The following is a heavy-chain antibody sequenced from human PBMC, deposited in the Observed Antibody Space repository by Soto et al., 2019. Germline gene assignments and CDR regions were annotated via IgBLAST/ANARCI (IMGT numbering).Heavy chain of an antibody. CDR2: INHSGST. Sequence: PSETLSLTCAVYGGSFSGYYWSWIRQPPGKGLEWIGEINHSGSTNYNPSLKSRVTISVDTSKNQFSLKLSSVTAEDTAVYYCARVPSPWGQGTLVTVSS. V-gene: IGHV4-34*01. CDR3: ARVPSP. CDR1: GGSFSGYY. J-gene: IGHJ5*02.